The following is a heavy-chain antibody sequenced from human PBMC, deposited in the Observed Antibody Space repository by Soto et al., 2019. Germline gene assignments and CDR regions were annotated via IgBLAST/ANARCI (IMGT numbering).Heavy chain of an antibody. CDR2: IYYSGST. CDR1: CGSINSYY. J-gene: IGHJ4*02. V-gene: IGHV4-59*01. Sequence: SVNLSLTCTGPCGSINSYYWSWIRQPPGKGLEGIGYIYYSGSTNYNPSLKSRVTISVDTSKNQFSLKLSSVTAADTAVYYCARDYSSGYEPYFDYWGQGTLVTVSS. CDR3: ARDYSSGYEPYFDY. D-gene: IGHD5-12*01.